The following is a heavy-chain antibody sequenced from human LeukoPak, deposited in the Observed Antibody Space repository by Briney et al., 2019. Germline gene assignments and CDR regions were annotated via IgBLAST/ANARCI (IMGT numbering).Heavy chain of an antibody. J-gene: IGHJ3*02. Sequence: GGSLRLSCAASGVTVSRNYMSWVRLAPGKGLEWVSVIYSDGSTYYAASVKGRFSISRDSPKNTEQLQMNSLRAEDTAVYYCARELREHGVFDIWGQGTMVTVSS. V-gene: IGHV3-53*01. CDR1: GVTVSRNY. CDR3: ARELREHGVFDI. CDR2: IYSDGST. D-gene: IGHD1-26*01.